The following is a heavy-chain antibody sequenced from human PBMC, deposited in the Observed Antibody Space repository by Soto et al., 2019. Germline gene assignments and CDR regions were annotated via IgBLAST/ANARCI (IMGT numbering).Heavy chain of an antibody. V-gene: IGHV2-5*01. CDR1: GFSLSSRGVG. D-gene: IGHD3-22*01. CDR3: AHYYDSSGKWGFDY. Sequence: QTTLKESGPTLVRPSQTLTLTCTFSGFSLSSRGVGVGWISQPPGKALEWLALIYWNANPQYSQSLKRRLTVIKDTSRDQVVLTMTNMDPVDTATYFCAHYYDSSGKWGFDYWGQGTLVTVSS. CDR2: IYWNANP. J-gene: IGHJ4*02.